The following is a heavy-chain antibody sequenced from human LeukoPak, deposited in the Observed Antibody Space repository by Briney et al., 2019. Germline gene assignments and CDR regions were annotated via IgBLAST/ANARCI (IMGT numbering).Heavy chain of an antibody. CDR2: INHSGST. CDR1: GGSFSGYY. D-gene: IGHD6-13*01. Sequence: SETLSLTCAVYGGSFSGYYWSWIRQPPGKGLEWIGEINHSGSTNNNPSLKSRVTMSGDTSKNQFSLKLSSVTAADTAVYFCARVGHIAAAGTYDYWGQGALVAVSS. J-gene: IGHJ4*02. CDR3: ARVGHIAAAGTYDY. V-gene: IGHV4-34*01.